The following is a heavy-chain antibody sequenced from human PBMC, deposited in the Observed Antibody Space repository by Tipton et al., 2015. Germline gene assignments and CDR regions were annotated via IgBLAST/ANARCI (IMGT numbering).Heavy chain of an antibody. J-gene: IGHJ2*01. CDR3: ATAGYFDL. Sequence: SGFTFSDYWMNWVRQAPGKGLEWLANIKGDGSQINYADSVKGRFTISRDNAKNSLYLQMNSLRAEDTGFYFCATAGYFDLWGRGVLVTVSS. CDR2: IKGDGSQI. V-gene: IGHV3-7*01. CDR1: GFTFSDYW.